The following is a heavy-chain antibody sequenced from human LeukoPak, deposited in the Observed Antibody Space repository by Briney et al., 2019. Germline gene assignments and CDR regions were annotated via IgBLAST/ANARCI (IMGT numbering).Heavy chain of an antibody. J-gene: IGHJ6*03. CDR3: ARGGPQWGYYYYMDV. V-gene: IGHV1-8*03. D-gene: IGHD6-19*01. CDR2: MNPNSGNT. CDR1: GYTFTNYD. Sequence: ASVKVSCKASGYTFTNYDINWVRQATGQGLEWMGWMNPNSGNTGYAQKFQGRVTITRNTSISTAYMELSSLRSEDTAVYYCARGGPQWGYYYYMDVWGKGTTVTVSS.